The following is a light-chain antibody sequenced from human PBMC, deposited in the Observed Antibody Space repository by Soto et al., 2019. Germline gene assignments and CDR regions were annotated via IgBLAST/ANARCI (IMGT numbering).Light chain of an antibody. CDR1: QSISTN. CDR3: QQYNSWPPLT. V-gene: IGKV3-15*01. J-gene: IGKJ4*01. Sequence: EIVMTQSPATLSVSPGERATLSCRASQSISTNLAWYQQKPGQAPRLLISGASTRATGIPARFSGSGSGTEFTLPISSLQSEDFAVYYCQQYNSWPPLTFGGGTKVEIK. CDR2: GAS.